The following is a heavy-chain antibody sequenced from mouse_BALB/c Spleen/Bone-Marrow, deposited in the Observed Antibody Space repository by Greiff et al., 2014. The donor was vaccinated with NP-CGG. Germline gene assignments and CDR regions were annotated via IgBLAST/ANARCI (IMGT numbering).Heavy chain of an antibody. Sequence: VQLQESGAELVKPGASVKLSCKAFGYTFTSYYMYWVKQRPGQGLEWIGEINPSNGGTNFNEKFKSKATLTVDKSSSTAYMQLSSLTSEDSAVYYCTRSYYGNYFDVWGAGTTVTVPS. D-gene: IGHD2-1*01. CDR2: INPSNGGT. J-gene: IGHJ1*01. V-gene: IGHV1S81*02. CDR1: GYTFTSYY. CDR3: TRSYYGNYFDV.